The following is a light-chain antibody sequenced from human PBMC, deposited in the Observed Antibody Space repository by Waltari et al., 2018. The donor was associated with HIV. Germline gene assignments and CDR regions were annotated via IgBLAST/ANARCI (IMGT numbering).Light chain of an antibody. CDR2: EVS. J-gene: IGLJ1*01. Sequence: QSALTQPPSASGSPGQSVTISCTGTSSDVGGYNYVSWYQQHPGKAPKLMIYEVSKRPSGVPDRLSGYRSGNTAALTVSGLQAEDEADYYCSSYAGSNNLGVFGTGTKVTVL. V-gene: IGLV2-8*01. CDR1: SSDVGGYNY. CDR3: SSYAGSNNLGV.